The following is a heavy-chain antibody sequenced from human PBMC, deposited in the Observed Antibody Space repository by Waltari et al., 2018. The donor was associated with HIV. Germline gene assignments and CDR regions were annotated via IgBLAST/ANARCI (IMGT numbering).Heavy chain of an antibody. CDR1: GFTFSSYS. V-gene: IGHV3-21*01. CDR3: ARDDYSNYDWGARGDVWCDP. D-gene: IGHD4-4*01. CDR2: ISSSSSYI. J-gene: IGHJ5*02. Sequence: EVQLVESGGGLVKPGGSLRLSCAASGFTFSSYSMNWVRQAPGKGLEWVSSISSSSSYIYYADSVKGRFTISRDNAKNSLYLQMNSLRAEDTAVYYCARDDYSNYDWGARGDVWCDPWGQGTLVTVSS.